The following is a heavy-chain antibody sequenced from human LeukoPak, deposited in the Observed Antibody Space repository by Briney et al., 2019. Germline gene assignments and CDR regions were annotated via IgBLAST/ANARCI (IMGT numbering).Heavy chain of an antibody. CDR3: ARKRNYYGSGSSSNWFDP. D-gene: IGHD3-10*01. Sequence: SETLSLTCTVYGGSFSGYYWSWIRQPPGKGLEWIGEINHSGSTNYNPSLKSRVTISVDTSKNQFSLKLSSVTAADTAVYYCARKRNYYGSGSSSNWFDPWGQGTLVTVSS. J-gene: IGHJ5*02. CDR2: INHSGST. V-gene: IGHV4-34*01. CDR1: GGSFSGYY.